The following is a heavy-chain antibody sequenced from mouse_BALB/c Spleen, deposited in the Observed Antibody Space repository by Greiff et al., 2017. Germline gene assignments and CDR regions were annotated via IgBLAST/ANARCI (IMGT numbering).Heavy chain of an antibody. Sequence: QVQLQQSGAELVRPGTSVKISCTASGYTFTNYWLGWVKQRPGHGLEWIGDIYPGGGYTNYNEKFKGKATLTADTSSSTAYMQLSSLTSEESAVYFCARSLGPGYFDVWGAGTSVTVSS. J-gene: IGHJ1*01. CDR3: ARSLGPGYFDV. CDR2: IYPGGGYT. V-gene: IGHV1-63*02. CDR1: GYTFTNYW.